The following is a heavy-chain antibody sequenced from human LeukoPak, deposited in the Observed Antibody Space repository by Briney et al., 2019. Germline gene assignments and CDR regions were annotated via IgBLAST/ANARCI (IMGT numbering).Heavy chain of an antibody. D-gene: IGHD2-15*01. V-gene: IGHV3-30*03. Sequence: PGGSLRLSCAASGFTFSSYGMHWVRQAPGKGLEWVAVISYDGSNKYYADSVKGRFTISRDNSKNTLYLQMNSLRAEDTAVYYCATESPPYCSGGSCYFDYWGQGTLVTVSS. CDR1: GFTFSSYG. J-gene: IGHJ4*02. CDR3: ATESPPYCSGGSCYFDY. CDR2: ISYDGSNK.